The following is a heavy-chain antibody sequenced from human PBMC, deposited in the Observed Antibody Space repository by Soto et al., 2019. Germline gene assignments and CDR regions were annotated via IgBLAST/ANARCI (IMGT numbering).Heavy chain of an antibody. V-gene: IGHV3-30-3*01. Sequence: QVQLVESGGGVVQPGRSLRLSCAASGFTFSSYAMHWVRQAPGKGLEWVAVISYDGSNKYYADSVKGRFTISRDNSKNTLYLQMNSLRAEDTAVYYCAAGATGVFIDNWGQGTLVTVSS. J-gene: IGHJ4*02. CDR2: ISYDGSNK. CDR3: AAGATGVFIDN. CDR1: GFTFSSYA. D-gene: IGHD3-16*01.